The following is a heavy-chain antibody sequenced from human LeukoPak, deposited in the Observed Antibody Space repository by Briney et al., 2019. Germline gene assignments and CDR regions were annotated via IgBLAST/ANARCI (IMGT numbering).Heavy chain of an antibody. Sequence: GGSLRLSCAASGFTFSSYSMNWVRQAPGKGLEWVSSISSSSSYIYYADSVKGRFTISRDNAKNSLYLQMNSLRAEDTAVYYCAREGWIVVVPAAPDYWGQGTLVTVSS. CDR3: AREGWIVVVPAAPDY. CDR2: ISSSSSYI. D-gene: IGHD2-2*01. J-gene: IGHJ4*02. V-gene: IGHV3-21*01. CDR1: GFTFSSYS.